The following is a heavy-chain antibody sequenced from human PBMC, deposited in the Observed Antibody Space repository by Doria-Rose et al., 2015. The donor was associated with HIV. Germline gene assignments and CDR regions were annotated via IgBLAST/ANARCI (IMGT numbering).Heavy chain of an antibody. CDR3: ARIKSSRWYHKYYFDF. CDR1: GVSLSSPGMG. J-gene: IGHJ4*02. Sequence: QVTLKESGPVLVKPTETLTLTCTVSGVSLSSPGMGVSWIRQPPGKALEWLANIISDDERSYNTSLTSRLTISRGTFKSQVVLTMTDMDPVDSAIYYCARIKSSRWYHKYYFDFWGQGTLVIVSA. V-gene: IGHV2-26*01. CDR2: IISDDER. D-gene: IGHD6-13*01.